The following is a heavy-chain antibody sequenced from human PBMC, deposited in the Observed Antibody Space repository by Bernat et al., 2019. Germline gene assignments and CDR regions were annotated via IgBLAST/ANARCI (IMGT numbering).Heavy chain of an antibody. V-gene: IGHV3-23*04. CDR3: AKPLYYDILTGYSGGMDV. CDR1: GFTFSSYA. CDR2: ISGSGGST. J-gene: IGHJ6*02. D-gene: IGHD3-9*01. Sequence: VQLVESGGGVVQPGGSLRLSCAASGFTFSSYAMSWVRQAPGKGLEWVSAISGSGGSTYYADSVKGRFTISRDNSKNTLYLQMNSLRAEDTAVYYCAKPLYYDILTGYSGGMDVWGQGTTVTVSS.